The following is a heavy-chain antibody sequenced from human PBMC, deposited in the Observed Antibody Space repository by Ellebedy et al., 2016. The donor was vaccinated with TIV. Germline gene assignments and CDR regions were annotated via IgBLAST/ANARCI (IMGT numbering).Heavy chain of an antibody. Sequence: MPSETLSLTCIVSGDSISSTNYFWGWIRQPPGKGLEWIGSLNYGGESYFDPSLRSRVTMSLDTSKNQFSLKLNSVTAADTAIYYCASHRGFYSGWTFDFWGQGTLISVSS. CDR1: GDSISSTNYF. D-gene: IGHD5-12*01. J-gene: IGHJ4*02. CDR3: ASHRGFYSGWTFDF. V-gene: IGHV4-39*07. CDR2: LNYGGES.